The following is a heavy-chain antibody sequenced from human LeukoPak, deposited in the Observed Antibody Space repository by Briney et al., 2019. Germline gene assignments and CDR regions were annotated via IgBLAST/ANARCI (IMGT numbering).Heavy chain of an antibody. V-gene: IGHV3-73*01. Sequence: GGSLRLTCAASGFTFSGSAMHWVRQASGKGLEWVGRIRSKPNSYATVYAASVKGRFTISRDDSKNTAYLQMNNLETEDTAVYYCTSPVSDYNYYAMDVWGQGTTVTVSS. CDR3: TSPVSDYNYYAMDV. D-gene: IGHD4-17*01. CDR2: IRSKPNSYAT. CDR1: GFTFSGSA. J-gene: IGHJ6*02.